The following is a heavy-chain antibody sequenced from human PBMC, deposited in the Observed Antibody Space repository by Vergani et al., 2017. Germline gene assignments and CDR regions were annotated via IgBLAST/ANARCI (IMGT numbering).Heavy chain of an antibody. V-gene: IGHV3-21*02. J-gene: IGHJ5*02. CDR3: ARDLEDIVVVPANFDP. CDR2: ISSSSAYI. CDR1: GLSFSNYT. Sequence: EAQLVESGGGAVKPGGSLRLSCTASGLSFSNYTINWVRQAPGKGLECVASISSSSAYIDYVDAIKGRFTISRDNAKRSVFLQMNSLRAEDTAVYYCARDLEDIVVVPANFDPWVQGTLVTVSS. D-gene: IGHD2-2*01.